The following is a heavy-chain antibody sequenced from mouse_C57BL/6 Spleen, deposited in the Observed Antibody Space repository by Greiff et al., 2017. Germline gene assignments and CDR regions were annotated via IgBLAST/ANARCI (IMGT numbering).Heavy chain of an antibody. CDR2: ISSGSSTI. CDR1: GFTFSDYG. CDR3: ARGDGSSYTLYFDY. D-gene: IGHD1-1*01. V-gene: IGHV5-17*01. Sequence: EVQLVESGGGLVKPGGSLKLSCAASGFTFSDYGMHWVRQAPEKGLEWVAYISSGSSTIYYADTVKGRFTISRDNAKNTLFLQMTSLRSEDTAMYYCARGDGSSYTLYFDYWGQGTTLTVSS. J-gene: IGHJ2*01.